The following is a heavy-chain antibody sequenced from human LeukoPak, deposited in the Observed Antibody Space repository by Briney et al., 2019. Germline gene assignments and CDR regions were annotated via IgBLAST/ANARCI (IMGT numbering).Heavy chain of an antibody. V-gene: IGHV3-23*01. D-gene: IGHD3-22*01. CDR1: GFTFSSYA. J-gene: IGHJ4*02. CDR2: VSGSGGST. CDR3: AKGSYYDSSGSFYFDY. Sequence: GGSLRLSCAASGFTFSSYAMSWVRQAPGKGLEWVSAVSGSGGSTYYADSVKGRFTISRDNSKNTLYVQVDSLGTEDTAAYYCAKGSYYDSSGSFYFDYWGQGTLVTVSS.